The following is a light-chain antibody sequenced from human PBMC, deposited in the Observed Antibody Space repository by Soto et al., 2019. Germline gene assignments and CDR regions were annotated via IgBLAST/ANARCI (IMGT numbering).Light chain of an antibody. CDR1: QSVGSN. CDR3: QQYGSSPRT. Sequence: EVVLTQSPATLSVSPGAGATLSCRASQSVGSNLAWYQQKPGQTPRVLIYDASSRATGIPDRFSGSGSGTDFTLTISRLEPEDFAVYYCQQYGSSPRTFGQGTKVEIK. J-gene: IGKJ1*01. V-gene: IGKV3-20*01. CDR2: DAS.